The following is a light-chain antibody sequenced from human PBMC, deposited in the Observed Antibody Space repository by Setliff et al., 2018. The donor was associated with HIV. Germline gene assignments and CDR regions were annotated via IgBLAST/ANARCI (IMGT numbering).Light chain of an antibody. Sequence: QSVLTQPPLASGTPGQRVTISCSGSSPNIGRNTVNWYQHRPGLVPKLLIYSDNHRPSVVPDRFSGSKSGPSASLAISGLQSEDEADYYCAAWDDSLNGYVFGTGTKVTVL. CDR2: SDN. V-gene: IGLV1-44*01. CDR3: AAWDDSLNGYV. J-gene: IGLJ1*01. CDR1: SPNIGRNT.